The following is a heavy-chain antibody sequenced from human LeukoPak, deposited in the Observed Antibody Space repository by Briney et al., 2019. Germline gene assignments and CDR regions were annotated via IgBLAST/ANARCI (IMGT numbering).Heavy chain of an antibody. CDR1: GGSISSGGYY. D-gene: IGHD3-16*02. V-gene: IGHV4-30-2*05. CDR2: IYHSGST. J-gene: IGHJ4*02. Sequence: PSQTLSLTCTVSGGSISSGGYYWSWIRQPPGKGLEWIGYIYHSGSTYYNPSLKSRVTISVDTSKNQFSLKLSSVTAADTAVYYCASHTVPWGSYRYFDYWGQGTLVTVSS. CDR3: ASHTVPWGSYRYFDY.